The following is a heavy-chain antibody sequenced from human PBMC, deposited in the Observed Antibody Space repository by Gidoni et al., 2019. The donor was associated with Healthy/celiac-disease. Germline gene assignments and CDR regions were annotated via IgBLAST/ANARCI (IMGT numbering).Heavy chain of an antibody. CDR2: IYSGGST. Sequence: LQLVESGGGLVQPGGSLRLSCAVSGFPVSSHSMSWVRQAPGKGLEWGSVIYSGGSTYYADSVKGRFTISRHNSKNTLYLQMNSLRAEDTAVYYCARVSSGYSGYYYYGMDVWGQGTTVTVSS. V-gene: IGHV3-53*04. CDR1: GFPVSSHS. D-gene: IGHD6-13*01. CDR3: ARVSSGYSGYYYYGMDV. J-gene: IGHJ6*02.